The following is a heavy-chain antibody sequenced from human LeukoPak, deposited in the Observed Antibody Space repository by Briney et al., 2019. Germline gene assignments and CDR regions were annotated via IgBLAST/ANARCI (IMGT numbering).Heavy chain of an antibody. CDR2: INPNSGAT. Sequence: ASVKVSCKASGYIFTGYYMHWVRQAPGQGLEWMGWINPNSGATKYAQKFQGRVTLTRDTSINTAYMELSSLNINDTAVYYCARLRDYSASWRGSASRYWGQGTLVTVSS. CDR1: GYIFTGYY. J-gene: IGHJ4*02. V-gene: IGHV1-2*02. CDR3: ARLRDYSASWRGSASRY. D-gene: IGHD4-11*01.